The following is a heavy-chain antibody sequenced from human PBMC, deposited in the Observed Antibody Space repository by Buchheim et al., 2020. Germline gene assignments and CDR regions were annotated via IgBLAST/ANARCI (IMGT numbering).Heavy chain of an antibody. D-gene: IGHD3-3*01. J-gene: IGHJ3*02. Sequence: QVQLVESGGGVVQPGRSLRLSCAASGFTFSSYGMHWVRQAPGKGLEWVAVISYDGSNKYYADSVKGRFTISRDNSKNPLYLQMNSLRAEDTAVYYCAKDQSPLEVHAFDIWGQGT. CDR3: AKDQSPLEVHAFDI. V-gene: IGHV3-30*18. CDR2: ISYDGSNK. CDR1: GFTFSSYG.